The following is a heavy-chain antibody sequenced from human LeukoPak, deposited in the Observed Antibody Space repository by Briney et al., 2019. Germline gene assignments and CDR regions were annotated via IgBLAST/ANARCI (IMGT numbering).Heavy chain of an antibody. D-gene: IGHD3-22*01. CDR3: ALGYYYSGFDY. CDR2: ISAYNGNT. Sequence: ASVKVSCKASGYIFRNFAISWVRQAPGQGLEWMGWISAYNGNTNYAQKLQGRVTMTTDTSTSTAYMELRSLRSDGTAVYYCALGYYYSGFDYWGQGTLVTVSS. CDR1: GYIFRNFA. J-gene: IGHJ4*02. V-gene: IGHV1-18*01.